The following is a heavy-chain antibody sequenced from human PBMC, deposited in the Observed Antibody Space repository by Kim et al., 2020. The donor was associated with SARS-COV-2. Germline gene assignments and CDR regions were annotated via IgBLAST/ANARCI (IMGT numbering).Heavy chain of an antibody. Sequence: GGSLRLSFAASGFTFSSYAMHWVRQAPGKGLEWVAVISYDGSNKYYADSVKGRFTISRDNSKNTLYLQMNSLRAEDTAVYYCARVNDFWSGPFDYWCQGT. D-gene: IGHD3-3*01. V-gene: IGHV3-30-3*01. CDR3: ARVNDFWSGPFDY. CDR1: GFTFSSYA. J-gene: IGHJ4*02. CDR2: ISYDGSNK.